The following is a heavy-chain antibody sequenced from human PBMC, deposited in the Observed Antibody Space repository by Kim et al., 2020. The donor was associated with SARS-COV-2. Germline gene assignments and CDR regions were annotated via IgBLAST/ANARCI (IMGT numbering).Heavy chain of an antibody. CDR1: GYTFTSYA. D-gene: IGHD2-2*01. CDR3: ARDSIVVVPAVILGGMDV. Sequence: ASVKVSCKASGYTFTSYAMHWVRQAPGQRLEWMRWINAGNGNTKYSQKFQGRVTITRDTSASTAYMELSSLRSEDTAVYYCARDSIVVVPAVILGGMDVWGQGTTVTVSS. V-gene: IGHV1-3*01. CDR2: INAGNGNT. J-gene: IGHJ6*02.